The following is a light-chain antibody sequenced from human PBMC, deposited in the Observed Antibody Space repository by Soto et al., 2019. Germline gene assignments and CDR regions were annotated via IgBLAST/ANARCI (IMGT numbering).Light chain of an antibody. CDR1: QSISSW. Sequence: DIQMTQSPSTLSASVGDRVTITCRASQSISSWLAWYQQKPGKAPKLRIYKASSLESGVPSRFSGSGSGTEFTLTISSLQPDDVATYYCQQYNSYSETFGQGTKVDIK. CDR2: KAS. J-gene: IGKJ1*01. V-gene: IGKV1-5*03. CDR3: QQYNSYSET.